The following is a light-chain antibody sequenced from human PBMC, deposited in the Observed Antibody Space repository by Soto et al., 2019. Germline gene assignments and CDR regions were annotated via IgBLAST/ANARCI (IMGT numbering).Light chain of an antibody. Sequence: IALTQSPATVTVPPGDRVTLSCWASQNIYSNLGWYQQRPGQAPRLIIYRASARPTGIPARFSGSGSGTEFTLTISSLHSEDFATYYCQQYHTLWSIGRGTQVEIK. CDR2: RAS. CDR3: QQYHTLWS. CDR1: QNIYSN. V-gene: IGKV3-15*01. J-gene: IGKJ1*01.